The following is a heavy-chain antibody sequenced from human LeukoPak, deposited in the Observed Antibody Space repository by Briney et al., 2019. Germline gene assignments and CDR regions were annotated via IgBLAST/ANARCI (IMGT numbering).Heavy chain of an antibody. D-gene: IGHD1-1*01. Sequence: PSETLSLTCTVSGGSISSSSYYWGWIRQPPGKGLEWIGSIYYSGSTYYNPSLKSRVTISVDTSKNQFSLKLSSVTAADTAVYYCARVLQLERRFDPWGQGTLVTVSS. CDR3: ARVLQLERRFDP. CDR1: GGSISSSSYY. J-gene: IGHJ5*02. CDR2: IYYSGST. V-gene: IGHV4-39*07.